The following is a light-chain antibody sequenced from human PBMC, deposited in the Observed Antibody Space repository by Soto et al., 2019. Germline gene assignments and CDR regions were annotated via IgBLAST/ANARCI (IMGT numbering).Light chain of an antibody. V-gene: IGKV1-39*01. J-gene: IGKJ2*01. CDR3: QQSYSTPPYT. CDR1: QDISYY. CDR2: AAS. Sequence: DIQMTQSPSSLSASVGDRVTITCRASQDISYYLNWYQQKPGKAPKLLIYAASSLQSGVPSRFSGSGSGTDFTLTISSLQPEDFATYYCQQSYSTPPYTFGQGTKLEIK.